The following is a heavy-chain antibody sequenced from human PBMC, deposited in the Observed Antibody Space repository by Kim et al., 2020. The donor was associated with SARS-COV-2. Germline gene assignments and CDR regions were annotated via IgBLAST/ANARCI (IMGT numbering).Heavy chain of an antibody. V-gene: IGHV7-4-1*02. D-gene: IGHD6-19*01. J-gene: IGHJ4*02. CDR1: GYSITSYA. Sequence: ASVKVSCKASGYSITSYAMNWVRQAPGQRLECMGWINTNDGSPTYAQGFTGRFVFSLDTSVSTAYLQISGLKAEDTAVYYCARGLEAVPGKNLGYWGQGTLVTVSS. CDR3: ARGLEAVPGKNLGY. CDR2: INTNDGSP.